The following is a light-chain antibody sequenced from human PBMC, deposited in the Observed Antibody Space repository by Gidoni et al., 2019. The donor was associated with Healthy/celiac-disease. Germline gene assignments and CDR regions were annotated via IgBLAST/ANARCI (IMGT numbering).Light chain of an antibody. CDR2: KAS. CDR3: QQYNSYSPDT. J-gene: IGKJ4*01. CDR1: QSISSW. Sequence: DIQMTQSPSTLSASVGERVTITCRASQSISSWLAWYQQKPGKAPKLLIYKASSLESGVPSRFSGSGSGTEFTLTISSLQPDDFATYYCQQYNSYSPDTFGGGTKVEIK. V-gene: IGKV1-5*03.